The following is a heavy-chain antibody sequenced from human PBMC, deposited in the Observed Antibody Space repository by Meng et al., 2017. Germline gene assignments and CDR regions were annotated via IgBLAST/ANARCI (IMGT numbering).Heavy chain of an antibody. D-gene: IGHD4-11*01. J-gene: IGHJ4*02. V-gene: IGHV4-34*01. CDR3: ARGPTTMAHDFDY. CDR2: INHSGST. CDR1: GGSFSDYY. Sequence: QVQLPPWGAGLLNPSATLSLTCVVSGGSFSDYYWSWIRQPPGKGLEWIGEINHSGSTNYNPSLESRATISVDTSQNNLSLKLSSVTAADSAVYYCARGPTTMAHDFDYWGQGTLVTVSS.